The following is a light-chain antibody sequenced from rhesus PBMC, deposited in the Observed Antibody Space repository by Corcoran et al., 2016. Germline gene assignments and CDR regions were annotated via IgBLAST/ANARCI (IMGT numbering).Light chain of an antibody. Sequence: QAALTQPPSVSKSLGQSVTISCHGISSGLVSYSDVSWYQQHPGKAPRLLIYSVNYRPSGVSDRFSGFESGNAASLTISGLQAEDEAIYYCCSYRSGNTFIFGSGTNLTVL. J-gene: IGLJ6*01. CDR3: CSYRSGNTFI. V-gene: IGLV2-26*02. CDR1: SSGLVSYSD. CDR2: SVN.